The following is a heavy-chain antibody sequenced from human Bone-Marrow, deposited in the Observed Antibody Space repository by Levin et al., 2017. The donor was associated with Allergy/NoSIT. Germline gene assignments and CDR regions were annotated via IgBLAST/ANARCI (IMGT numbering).Heavy chain of an antibody. V-gene: IGHV3-30-3*01. J-gene: IGHJ6*03. CDR2: ISYDGSNK. D-gene: IGHD3-10*01. CDR3: ARGRDYGSGSYYSGFEEEDYYYYMDV. Sequence: GGSLRLSCAASGFTFSSYAMHWVRQAPGKGLEWVAVISYDGSNKYYADSVKGRFTISRDNSKNTLYLQMNSLRAEDTAVYYCARGRDYGSGSYYSGFEEEDYYYYMDVWGKGTTVTVSS. CDR1: GFTFSSYA.